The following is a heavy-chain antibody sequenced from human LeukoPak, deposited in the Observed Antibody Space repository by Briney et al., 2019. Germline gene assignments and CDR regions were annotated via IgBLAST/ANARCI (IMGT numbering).Heavy chain of an antibody. Sequence: GASVKVSCKASGYTFTNYYIHWVRQAPGQGLEWMGIINPTSGSTAYTQKFQGRVTMTRDTSTSTVYMELSSLRSDDTAVYYCARLGYHYDSLGHYDYWGQGTLVIVSS. CDR1: GYTFTNYY. CDR3: ARLGYHYDSLGHYDY. V-gene: IGHV1-46*01. D-gene: IGHD3-22*01. J-gene: IGHJ4*02. CDR2: INPTSGST.